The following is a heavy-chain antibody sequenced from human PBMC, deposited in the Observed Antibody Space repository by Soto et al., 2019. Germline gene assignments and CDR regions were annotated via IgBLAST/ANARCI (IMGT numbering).Heavy chain of an antibody. CDR1: GFTFSSYW. D-gene: IGHD4-17*01. CDR2: IKQDGSEK. J-gene: IGHJ3*02. CDR3: ARDIEVYGDYYDDAFDI. Sequence: EVQLVESGGGLVQPGGSLRLSCAASGFTFSSYWMSWVRQAPGKGLEWVANIKQDGSEKYYVDSVKGRFTISRDNAKNSLYLQMNSLRAEDTAVYYCARDIEVYGDYYDDAFDIWGQGTMVTVSS. V-gene: IGHV3-7*01.